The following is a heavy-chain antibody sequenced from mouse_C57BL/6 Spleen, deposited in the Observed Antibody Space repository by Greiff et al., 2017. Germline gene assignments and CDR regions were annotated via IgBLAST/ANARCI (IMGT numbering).Heavy chain of an antibody. D-gene: IGHD2-2*01. CDR2: INPNNGGT. J-gene: IGHJ1*03. Sequence: VQLQQSGPELVKPGASVKISCKASGYTFTDYYMNWVKQSHGKSLEWIGDINPNNGGTSYNQKFKGKATLTVDKSSSTAYMELRSLTSEDSAVYYCARWFRDSWYFDVWGTGTTVTVSS. V-gene: IGHV1-26*01. CDR3: ARWFRDSWYFDV. CDR1: GYTFTDYY.